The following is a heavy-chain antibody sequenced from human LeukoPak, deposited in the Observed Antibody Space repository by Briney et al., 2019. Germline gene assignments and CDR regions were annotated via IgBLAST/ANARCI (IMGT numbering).Heavy chain of an antibody. CDR3: ARETAAAATACFDS. CDR2: ISSNGDST. D-gene: IGHD6-13*01. Sequence: PGGSLRLSCVASGFTFSTYPMHWVRQAPGKGLEYVSAISSNGDSTYYAKSVKGRFTISRDNSKDTLFLQMGGLRVEDMAVYYCARETAAAATACFDSWGQGALVTVSS. V-gene: IGHV3-64*01. J-gene: IGHJ4*02. CDR1: GFTFSTYP.